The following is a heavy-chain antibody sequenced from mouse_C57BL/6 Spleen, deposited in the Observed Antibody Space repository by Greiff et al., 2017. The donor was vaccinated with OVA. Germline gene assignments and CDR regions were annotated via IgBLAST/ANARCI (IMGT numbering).Heavy chain of an antibody. D-gene: IGHD1-1*01. CDR2: INPNNGGT. Sequence: VQLKQSGPELVKPGASVKIPCKASGYTFTDYNMDWVKQSHGKSLEWIGDINPNNGGTIYNQKFKGKATLTVDKSSSTAYMELRGLTSEDTAVYYCARRNYGSRECAYWGQGTLVTVSA. V-gene: IGHV1-18*01. CDR3: ARRNYGSRECAY. J-gene: IGHJ3*01. CDR1: GYTFTDYN.